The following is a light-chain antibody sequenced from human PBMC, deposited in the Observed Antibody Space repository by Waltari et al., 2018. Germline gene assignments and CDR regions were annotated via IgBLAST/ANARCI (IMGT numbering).Light chain of an antibody. J-gene: IGLJ1*01. V-gene: IGLV2-14*01. CDR3: SSYTSSSTLEV. CDR1: SSDVGGYNY. CDR2: DVS. Sequence: QSALTQPASVSGSPGQSITISCTGTSSDVGGYNYVSWYQQHPGKAPKLMIYDVSKRPSGVSNLFSGSKSGNTASLTISGLQAEDEADYYCSSYTSSSTLEVFGTGTKVTVL.